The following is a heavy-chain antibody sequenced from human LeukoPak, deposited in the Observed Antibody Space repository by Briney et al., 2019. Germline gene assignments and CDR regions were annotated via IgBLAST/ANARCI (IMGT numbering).Heavy chain of an antibody. CDR3: ARRSFGEIYY. CDR2: IYHSGST. D-gene: IGHD3-10*01. J-gene: IGHJ4*02. Sequence: SETLSLTCAVSGYSISRGYYWGWIRHPPGTGLEWIGSIYHSGSTYYNPSPTSRVTISVDTSKTQFSLKLSSVTAADTAVYYCARRSFGEIYYWGQGTLGTVSS. V-gene: IGHV4-38-2*01. CDR1: GYSISRGYY.